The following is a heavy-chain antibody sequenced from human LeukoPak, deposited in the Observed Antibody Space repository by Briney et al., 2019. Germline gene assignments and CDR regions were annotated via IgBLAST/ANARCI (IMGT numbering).Heavy chain of an antibody. V-gene: IGHV4-34*01. D-gene: IGHD3-3*01. J-gene: IGHJ5*02. CDR1: GGSFSGYH. CDR3: ARDPVLRFSGFDP. Sequence: PSETLSLTCAVYGGSFSGYHWSWIRQPPGKGLEWIGEINHSGSTNYNPSLKSRVTISVDTSKNQFSLKLSSVTAADTAVYYCARDPVLRFSGFDPWGQGTLVTVSS. CDR2: INHSGST.